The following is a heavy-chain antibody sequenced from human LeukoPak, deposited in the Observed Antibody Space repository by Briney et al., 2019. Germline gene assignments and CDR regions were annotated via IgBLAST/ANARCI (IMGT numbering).Heavy chain of an antibody. D-gene: IGHD6-13*01. V-gene: IGHV3-33*06. CDR3: AKDRDRVAAAGLFDY. J-gene: IGHJ4*02. CDR1: GFTFSSYG. CDR2: IWYDGSNK. Sequence: PGGSLRLSCAASGFTFSSYGMHWVRQAPGKGLEGVAVIWYDGSNKYYADSVKGRFTISRDNSKNTLYLQMNSLRAEDTAVYYCAKDRDRVAAAGLFDYWGQGTLVTVSS.